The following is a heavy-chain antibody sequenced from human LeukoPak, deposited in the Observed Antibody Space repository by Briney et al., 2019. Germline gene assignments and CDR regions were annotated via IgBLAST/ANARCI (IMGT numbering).Heavy chain of an antibody. Sequence: ASVKVSCKASGYTFTDYYIHWLRQAPGQGLEWMGWINPSSGGTNYAQKFQGRVTMTRDTSISTAYMEVSSLRSDDAAVYYCARTVTTRNGYWGQGTLVTVSS. CDR2: INPSSGGT. J-gene: IGHJ4*02. V-gene: IGHV1-2*02. CDR1: GYTFTDYY. CDR3: ARTVTTRNGY. D-gene: IGHD4-17*01.